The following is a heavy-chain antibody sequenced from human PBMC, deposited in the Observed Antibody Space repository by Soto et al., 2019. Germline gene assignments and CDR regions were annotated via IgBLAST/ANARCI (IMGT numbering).Heavy chain of an antibody. J-gene: IGHJ6*02. Sequence: PSETLSLTCTVSGGSISSGGYYWSWIRQHPGKGLEWIGYIYYSGSTYYNPSLKSRVTISVDTSKNQFSLKLSSVTAADTAVYYCARAPRVVVVVAATLYYYYYGMDVWREGTTVTVSS. V-gene: IGHV4-31*03. D-gene: IGHD2-15*01. CDR3: ARAPRVVVVVAATLYYYYYGMDV. CDR1: GGSISSGGYY. CDR2: IYYSGST.